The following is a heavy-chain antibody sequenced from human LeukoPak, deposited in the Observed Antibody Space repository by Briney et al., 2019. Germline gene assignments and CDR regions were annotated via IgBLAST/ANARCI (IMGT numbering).Heavy chain of an antibody. CDR3: AKEDYDGSGSYLGY. J-gene: IGHJ4*02. Sequence: GGSLRLSCAASGFTFSSYAMHWVRQAPGKGLEWVAVVSHDGSNKVYADSVKGRFTISRDNSKNTLYLQMNSLRPEDTAAYHCAKEDYDGSGSYLGYWGQGTLVTVSS. CDR2: VSHDGSNK. V-gene: IGHV3-30*04. D-gene: IGHD3-10*01. CDR1: GFTFSSYA.